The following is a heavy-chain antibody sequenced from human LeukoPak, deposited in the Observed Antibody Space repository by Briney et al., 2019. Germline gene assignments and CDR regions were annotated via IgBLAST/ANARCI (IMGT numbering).Heavy chain of an antibody. J-gene: IGHJ4*01. Sequence: PSETLSLTCTASGGSISNSNWWRRVRQPPGQGLEWIGEIFHGGSSNYNPSLKSRVTISGDKTRNLISLRGSSVTAADTAVYYCATSQGYSNVLGGDYFDYWGHGTLVTVSS. V-gene: IGHV4-4*02. CDR2: IFHGGSS. D-gene: IGHD4-11*01. CDR1: GGSISNSNW. CDR3: ATSQGYSNVLGGDYFDY.